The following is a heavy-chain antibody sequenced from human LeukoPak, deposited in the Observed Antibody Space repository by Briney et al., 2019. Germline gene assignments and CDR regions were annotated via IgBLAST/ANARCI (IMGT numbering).Heavy chain of an antibody. D-gene: IGHD6-6*01. CDR3: ARDSEYSSSSPYWYFDL. CDR2: IYYSGST. J-gene: IGHJ2*01. Sequence: TSETLSLTCTVSGGSISSYYWSWIRQPPGKGLEWIGYIYYSGSTNYNPSLKSRVTISVDTSKNQFSLKLSSVTAADTAVYYCARDSEYSSSSPYWYFDLWGRGTLVTVSS. V-gene: IGHV4-59*01. CDR1: GGSISSYY.